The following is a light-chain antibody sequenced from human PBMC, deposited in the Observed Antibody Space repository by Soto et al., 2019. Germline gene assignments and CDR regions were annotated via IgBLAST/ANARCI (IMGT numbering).Light chain of an antibody. CDR2: DVS. J-gene: IGLJ1*01. CDR3: CSYAGTYSYV. CDR1: SSDIGSYNY. V-gene: IGLV2-11*01. Sequence: QSVLTQPASVSGSPGQPITISCAGTSSDIGSYNYVSWYQQHPGKAPKFMIYDVSKRPSGVPDRFSGSKSGNTASLTISGLQAEDEADYYCCSYAGTYSYVFGTGTKVTVL.